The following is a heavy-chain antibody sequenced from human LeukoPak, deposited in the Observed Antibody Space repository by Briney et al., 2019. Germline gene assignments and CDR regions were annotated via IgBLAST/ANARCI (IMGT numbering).Heavy chain of an antibody. Sequence: PGGSLRLSCSASGFMFNSYGMHWVRQAPGKGLEWVALISYDGSNKYYADSVKGRFTISRDNSKNTLYLQMISLRAEDTAVYYCANYGSVSYFAYWGQGTLVTVSS. CDR3: ANYGSVSYFAY. CDR1: GFMFNSYG. CDR2: ISYDGSNK. V-gene: IGHV3-30*18. J-gene: IGHJ4*02. D-gene: IGHD3-10*01.